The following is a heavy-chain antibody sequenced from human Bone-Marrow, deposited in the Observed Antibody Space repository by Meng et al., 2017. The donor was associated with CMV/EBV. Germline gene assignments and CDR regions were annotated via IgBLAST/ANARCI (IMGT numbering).Heavy chain of an antibody. CDR3: ARGPGGWLQLPPEYFQH. J-gene: IGHJ1*01. D-gene: IGHD5-24*01. CDR2: IIPIFGTA. Sequence: SVKVSCKASGGTFSSYAISWVRQAPGQGLEWMGGIIPIFGTANYAQKFQGRVTITTDESTSTAYMELSSLRSEDTAVYYCARGPGGWLQLPPEYFQHWGQGTLDTVPS. V-gene: IGHV1-69*05. CDR1: GGTFSSYA.